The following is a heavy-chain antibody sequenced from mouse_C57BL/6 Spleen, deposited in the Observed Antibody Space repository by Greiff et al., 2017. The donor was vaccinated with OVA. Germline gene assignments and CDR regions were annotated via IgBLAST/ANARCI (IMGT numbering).Heavy chain of an antibody. D-gene: IGHD4-1*01. CDR2: IDPETGGT. J-gene: IGHJ4*01. Sequence: QVQLKESGAELVRPGASVTLSCKASGYTFTDYEMHWVKQTPVHGLEWIGAIDPETGGTAYNQKFKGTAILTAAKSSSTAYMELRSLTSEDSAVYYCTRRSGTGYYAMDYWGQGTSVTVSS. CDR1: GYTFTDYE. CDR3: TRRSGTGYYAMDY. V-gene: IGHV1-15*01.